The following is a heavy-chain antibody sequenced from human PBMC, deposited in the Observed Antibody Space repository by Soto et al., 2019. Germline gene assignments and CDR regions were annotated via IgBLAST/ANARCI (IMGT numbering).Heavy chain of an antibody. CDR3: ARAHPPDFDY. CDR2: IIPIFGTA. CDR1: GGTFSSYA. Sequence: SVKVSCKASGGTFSSYAISWVRQAPGQGLEWMGGIIPIFGTANYAQKFQGRVTMTRDTSTSTVYMELSSLRSEVTAVYYCARAHPPDFDYWGQGTLVTVSS. J-gene: IGHJ4*02. V-gene: IGHV1-69*05.